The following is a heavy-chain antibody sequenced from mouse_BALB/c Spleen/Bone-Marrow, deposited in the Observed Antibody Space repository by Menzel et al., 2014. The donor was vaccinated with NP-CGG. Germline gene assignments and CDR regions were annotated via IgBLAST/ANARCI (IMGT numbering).Heavy chain of an antibody. CDR3: ARAHYDYVLFDY. J-gene: IGHJ2*01. V-gene: IGHV2-9*02. CDR1: WFSLTTYG. CDR2: IWAGGST. Sequence: QVQLQQSGPGLVAPSQSLSITCTVSWFSLTTYGVHWVRQPPGKGLEWLGVIWAGGSTNYNSALMSRLSISKDNSKSQVFLKMNSLQTDDTAMYYCARAHYDYVLFDYWGQGTTLTVSS. D-gene: IGHD2-4*01.